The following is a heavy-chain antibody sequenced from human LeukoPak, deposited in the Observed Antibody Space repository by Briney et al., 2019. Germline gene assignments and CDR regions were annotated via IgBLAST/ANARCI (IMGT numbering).Heavy chain of an antibody. CDR2: IKQDGSEK. V-gene: IGHV3-7*03. CDR1: GFTFSSYW. J-gene: IGHJ5*02. CDR3: ARVDRIGNYYGSPGWFDP. D-gene: IGHD3-10*01. Sequence: QAGGFLRLSCAASGFTFSSYWMSWVRQAPGKGLEWVANIKQDGSEKYYVDSVKGRFTISRDNAKNSLYLQMNSLRAEDTAVYYCARVDRIGNYYGSPGWFDPWGQGTLVTVSS.